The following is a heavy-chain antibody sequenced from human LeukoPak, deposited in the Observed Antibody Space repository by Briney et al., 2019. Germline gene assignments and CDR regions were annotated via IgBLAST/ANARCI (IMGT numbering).Heavy chain of an antibody. CDR2: MNPNSGNT. CDR1: GYTFTSYD. V-gene: IGHV1-8*01. J-gene: IGHJ6*02. D-gene: IGHD2-2*01. Sequence: ASVKVSCKASGYTFTSYDINWVRQATGQGLERMGWMNPNSGNTGYAQKFQGRVTMTRNTSISTAYMELSSLRSEDTAVYYCARSTLPYYYYGMDVWGQGTTVTVSS. CDR3: ARSTLPYYYYGMDV.